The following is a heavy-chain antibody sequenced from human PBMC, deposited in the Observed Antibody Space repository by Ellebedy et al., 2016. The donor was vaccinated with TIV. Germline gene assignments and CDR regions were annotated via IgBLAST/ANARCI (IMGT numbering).Heavy chain of an antibody. CDR3: ARGRWDLLI. CDR2: ISNSNTYT. V-gene: IGHV3-11*06. J-gene: IGHJ4*02. D-gene: IGHD5-24*01. Sequence: PVGSLRLSCAASGFTFSDYYMTRIRQAPGKGLAWVSYISNSNTYTNYADSVKGRFTISRDNAKNSLYLQMNSLRAEDTAVYYCARGRWDLLIWGQGTPVTVSS. CDR1: GFTFSDYY.